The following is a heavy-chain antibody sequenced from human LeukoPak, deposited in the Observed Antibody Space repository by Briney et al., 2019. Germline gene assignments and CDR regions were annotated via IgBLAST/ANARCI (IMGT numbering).Heavy chain of an antibody. CDR1: GYIFTGYY. D-gene: IGHD3-16*01. CDR2: LNPSVGST. V-gene: IGHV1-46*01. CDR3: ARGYAPGASDY. J-gene: IGHJ4*02. Sequence: GASVKVSCKASGYIFTGYYMHWVRQAPGQGLEWVGILNPSVGSTTYAQKFQGRVTLTRDTSTSTVYMDLSSLRSEDTAVYYCARGYAPGASDYWGQGTLVTVSS.